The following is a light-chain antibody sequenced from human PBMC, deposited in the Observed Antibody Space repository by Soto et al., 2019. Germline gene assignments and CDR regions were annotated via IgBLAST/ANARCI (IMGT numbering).Light chain of an antibody. CDR1: SSDVGGYKN. CDR2: EVS. Sequence: QSALTQPPSASGSPGQSVTISCTGTSSDVGGYKNVSWYQQHPGKAPKLMIYEVSKRPSGVPDRFSGSKSGNTASLTVSGLQAEDEADYYCSSYAGSNNWVFGGGTKVTVL. CDR3: SSYAGSNNWV. J-gene: IGLJ3*02. V-gene: IGLV2-8*01.